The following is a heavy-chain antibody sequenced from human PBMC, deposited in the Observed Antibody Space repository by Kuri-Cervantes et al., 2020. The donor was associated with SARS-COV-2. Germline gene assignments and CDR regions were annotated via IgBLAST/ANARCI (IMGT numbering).Heavy chain of an antibody. CDR1: GFTFSSYG. Sequence: GGSLRLSCAASGFTFSSYGMHWVRQAPGKGLEWVSYISSSSSTIYYADSVKGRFTISRDNAKNSLYLQMNSLRAEDTAVYYCARCPSSSWYSDAFDIWGQGTMVTVSS. V-gene: IGHV3-48*01. CDR3: ARCPSSSWYSDAFDI. CDR2: ISSSSSTI. J-gene: IGHJ3*02. D-gene: IGHD6-13*01.